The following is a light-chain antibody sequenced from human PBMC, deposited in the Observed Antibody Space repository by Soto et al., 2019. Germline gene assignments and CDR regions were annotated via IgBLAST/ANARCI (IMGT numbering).Light chain of an antibody. J-gene: IGKJ4*01. CDR3: QQRGSWPPT. CDR1: QSVNNY. CDR2: DVS. V-gene: IGKV3-11*01. Sequence: EIVLTQSPATLSLSPGKRATLSCRASQSVNNYLAWYQQKPGQAPRLLIYDVSNRATGIPARFSGTGSGTDFTLTISSLEPEDSAVYFCQQRGSWPPTFGGGTKLEI.